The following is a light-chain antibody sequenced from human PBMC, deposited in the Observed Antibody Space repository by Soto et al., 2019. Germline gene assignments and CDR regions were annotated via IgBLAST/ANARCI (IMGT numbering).Light chain of an antibody. J-gene: IGKJ2*01. CDR3: QQFYGFPHT. CDR2: GAS. CDR1: QTINNY. Sequence: DIQMTQSPSSLSASVGDRVTITCRTSQTINNYLNWYRQKPGKVPEVLIYGASSLQRGVSSRFTGSASGTYFTLTISSLQREDSATYYCQQFYGFPHTFGQGTKVEV. V-gene: IGKV1-39*01.